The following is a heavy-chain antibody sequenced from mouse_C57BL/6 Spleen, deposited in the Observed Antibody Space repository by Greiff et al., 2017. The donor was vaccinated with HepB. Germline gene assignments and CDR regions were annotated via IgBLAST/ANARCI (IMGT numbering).Heavy chain of an antibody. J-gene: IGHJ2*01. CDR2: IYPGSGNT. CDR1: GYTFTDYY. D-gene: IGHD4-1*01. Sequence: QVQLQQSGAELVRPGASVKLSCKASGYTFTDYYINWVKQRPGQGLEWIARIYPGSGNTYYNEKFKGKATLTAEKSSSTAYMQLSSLTSEDSAVYFCARSGKKELTFYYFDYWGQGTTLTVSS. CDR3: ARSGKKELTFYYFDY. V-gene: IGHV1-76*01.